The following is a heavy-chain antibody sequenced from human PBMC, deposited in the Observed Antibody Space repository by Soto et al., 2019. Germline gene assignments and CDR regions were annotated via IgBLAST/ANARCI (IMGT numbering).Heavy chain of an antibody. V-gene: IGHV4-59*01. CDR3: ARRSRSSSGWYFLDY. CDR2: SYYNGVT. J-gene: IGHJ4*02. D-gene: IGHD6-19*01. CDR1: GGSISSDS. Sequence: QVQLQESGPGLVKPSETLSLTCTVSGGSISSDSWSWIRQSPGKALEWIGYSYYNGVTKYNPSLKSRVTISVDTSQKQFSPRLTSVTAADTAVYYCARRSRSSSGWYFLDYWGQGTLVTVSS.